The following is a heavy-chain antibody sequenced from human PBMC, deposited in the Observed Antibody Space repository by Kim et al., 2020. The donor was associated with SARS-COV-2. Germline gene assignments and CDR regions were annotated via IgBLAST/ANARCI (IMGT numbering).Heavy chain of an antibody. D-gene: IGHD5-18*01. CDR2: INPNSGGT. Sequence: ASVKVSCKASGYTFTGYYMHWVRQAPGQGLEWMGWINPNSGGTNYAQKFQGRVTMTRDTSISTAYMELSRLRPDDTAVYYCARIGIQLWEYFDYWGQGTLVTVSS. CDR1: GYTFTGYY. J-gene: IGHJ4*02. CDR3: ARIGIQLWEYFDY. V-gene: IGHV1-2*02.